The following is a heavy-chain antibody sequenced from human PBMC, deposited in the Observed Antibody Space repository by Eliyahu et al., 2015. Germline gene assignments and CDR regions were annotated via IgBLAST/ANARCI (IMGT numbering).Heavy chain of an antibody. CDR2: IRYDGSNK. V-gene: IGHV3-30*02. CDR3: AKKEVYYYYMDV. Sequence: QVQLVESGGGVVQPGGSLRLSCAASGXXFSNYGMHXXRQGPGKGLEWVAFIRYDGSNKNYADSVKGRFTISRDNSKNTLYLQMNSLRAEDTAVYYCAKKEVYYYYMDVWGKGTTVTVSS. CDR1: GXXFSNYG. J-gene: IGHJ6*03.